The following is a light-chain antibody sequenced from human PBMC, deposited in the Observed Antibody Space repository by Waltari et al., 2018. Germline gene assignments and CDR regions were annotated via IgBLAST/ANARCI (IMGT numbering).Light chain of an antibody. J-gene: IGLJ3*02. CDR2: EVS. Sequence: QSALTQPASVSGSLGQSITISCTGTSRDVGGYGQVSWYQQHPGKAHELIIYEVSKRPSGGSDRFSGSKSVNTASLTISGLQADDEADFYCSSFTYTTTLVFGGGTKLTVL. V-gene: IGLV2-14*01. CDR3: SSFTYTTTLV. CDR1: SRDVGGYGQ.